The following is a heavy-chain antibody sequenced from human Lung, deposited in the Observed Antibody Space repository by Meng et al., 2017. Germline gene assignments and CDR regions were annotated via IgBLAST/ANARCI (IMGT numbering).Heavy chain of an antibody. J-gene: IGHJ4*02. V-gene: IGHV4-34*01. CDR3: ARGPTTMAHDFDY. Sequence: QVQLQEWGAALLKPSETLALTCVVSGGSIIDYYWSWIRQPPGKGLEWSGDINHSGSTNYNPSLESRATISVDTSQNNLSLKLSSVTAADSAVYYCARGPTTMAHDFDYWGQGTLVTVSS. CDR1: GGSIIDYY. D-gene: IGHD4-11*01. CDR2: INHSGST.